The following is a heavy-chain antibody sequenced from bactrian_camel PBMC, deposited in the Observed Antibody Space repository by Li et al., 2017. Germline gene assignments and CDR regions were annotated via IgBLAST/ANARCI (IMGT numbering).Heavy chain of an antibody. CDR2: INPSGGTT. D-gene: IGHD3*01. V-gene: IGHV3S31*01. J-gene: IGHJ6*01. CDR3: AKDAFRDDYCSGSWCPHLRLDS. Sequence: VQLVESGGGLVQPGGSLRLSCAASRFSFSEYAMSWVRQAPGKGLEWVAAINPSGGTTYYDDSVKGRFTISRDNAANTLYPQLNSLTAEDTAMYYCAKDAFRDDYCSGSWCPHLRLDSWGQG. CDR1: RFSFSEYA.